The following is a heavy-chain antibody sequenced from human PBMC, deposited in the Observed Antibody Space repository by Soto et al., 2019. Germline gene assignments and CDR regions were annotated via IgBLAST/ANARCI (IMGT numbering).Heavy chain of an antibody. Sequence: LGESLKISCQGSGYSFTSYWIGWVRQRPGKGLEWMGRINPSDSYTTYSPSFQGHVTISTDKSFSTAYLQWSGLKASDTAMYYCARLGYCTGTSCYTFDSWGQGTLVTVS. V-gene: IGHV5-10-1*01. CDR2: INPSDSYT. D-gene: IGHD2-2*02. J-gene: IGHJ4*02. CDR1: GYSFTSYW. CDR3: ARLGYCTGTSCYTFDS.